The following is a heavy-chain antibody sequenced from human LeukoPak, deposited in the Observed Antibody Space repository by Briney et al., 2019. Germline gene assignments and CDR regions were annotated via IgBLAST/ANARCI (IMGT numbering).Heavy chain of an antibody. Sequence: PSETLSLTCTVSGGSISSYYWSWTRQPPGNGLEWIGYISYIGSTKYNPSLKSRVTISEDTSKKQFSLKLSSVTAADTAVYYCAGSYHYYMDVWGKGTTVTVSS. V-gene: IGHV4-59*01. CDR2: ISYIGST. CDR1: GGSISSYY. J-gene: IGHJ6*03. CDR3: AGSYHYYMDV.